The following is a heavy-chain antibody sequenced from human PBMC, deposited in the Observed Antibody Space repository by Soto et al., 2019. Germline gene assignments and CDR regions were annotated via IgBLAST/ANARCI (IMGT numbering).Heavy chain of an antibody. Sequence: GGSLRLSCAASGFTFSSFAMHWVRQTPGKGLEWVAIISYDGSNKYYADSVKGRFAISRDNSKNTLSLQMSSLRAEDTALYYCARDFAYCGGDCYPDAFDIWGQGTMVTVSS. CDR2: ISYDGSNK. J-gene: IGHJ3*02. CDR3: ARDFAYCGGDCYPDAFDI. V-gene: IGHV3-30*09. CDR1: GFTFSSFA. D-gene: IGHD2-21*02.